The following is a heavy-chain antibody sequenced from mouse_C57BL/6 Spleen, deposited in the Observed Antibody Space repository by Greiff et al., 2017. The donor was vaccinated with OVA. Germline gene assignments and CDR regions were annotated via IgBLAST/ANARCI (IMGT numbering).Heavy chain of an antibody. V-gene: IGHV1-64*01. J-gene: IGHJ2*01. D-gene: IGHD2-3*01. CDR2: IHPNSGST. Sequence: VQLQQSGAELVKPGASVKLSCKASGYTFTSYWMHWVKQRPGQGLEWIGMIHPNSGSTNYNEKFKSKATLTVDKSSSTAYMQLSSLTSEDSAVYYCARSYDGYYPFDYWGQGTTLTVSS. CDR1: GYTFTSYW. CDR3: ARSYDGYYPFDY.